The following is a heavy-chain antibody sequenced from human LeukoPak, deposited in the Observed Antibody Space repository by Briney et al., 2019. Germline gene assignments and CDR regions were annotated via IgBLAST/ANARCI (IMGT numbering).Heavy chain of an antibody. CDR1: GFTFSSYS. J-gene: IGHJ4*02. V-gene: IGHV3-21*04. D-gene: IGHD2-2*01. Sequence: GGSLRLSCAASGFTFSSYSMNWVRQAPGKGLEWVSSISTSSSYIYYADSVKGRFTISRDNSKNTLYLQMNSLRAEDTAVYYCAKGSRSTSCYSYWGQGTLVTVSS. CDR3: AKGSRSTSCYSY. CDR2: ISTSSSYI.